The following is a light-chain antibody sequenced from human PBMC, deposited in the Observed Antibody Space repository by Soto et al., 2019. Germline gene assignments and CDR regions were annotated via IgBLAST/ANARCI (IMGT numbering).Light chain of an antibody. CDR1: QSVSSY. CDR3: QQRSNWPSVT. CDR2: DAS. J-gene: IGKJ1*01. V-gene: IGKV3-11*01. Sequence: EIVMTQSPVTLSLSPGERATLSCRASQSVSSYLAWYQQKPGQAPRLLIYDASNRATGIPARFSGSGSGTDFTLTISSLEPEDFAVYYCQQRSNWPSVTFGQGTKVDIK.